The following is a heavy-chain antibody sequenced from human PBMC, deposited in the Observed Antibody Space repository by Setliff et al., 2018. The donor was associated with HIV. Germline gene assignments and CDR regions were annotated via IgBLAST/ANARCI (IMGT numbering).Heavy chain of an antibody. CDR3: ARDSSTSSGVVWFDP. D-gene: IGHD2-2*01. CDR1: GFTSNDHG. V-gene: IGHV3-9*02. Sequence: LRLSCAVSGFTSNDHGMHWVRQVPGKGLEWVAGIIWNSGFTGYADSVKGRFTISRDNAKNSLSLLMTSLRADDTAVYYCARDSSTSSGVVWFDPWGQGTLVTVSS. J-gene: IGHJ5*02. CDR2: IIWNSGFT.